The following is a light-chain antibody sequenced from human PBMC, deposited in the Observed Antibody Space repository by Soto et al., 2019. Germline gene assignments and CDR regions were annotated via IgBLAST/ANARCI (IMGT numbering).Light chain of an antibody. Sequence: QPVLTQPPSASGTPGQRVTISCSGSSSNIGSNYVYWYQQLPGPAPKLLIYRNNQPPSGVPDRFSCSKSGTSASLAISGLLSEDEADYYCAAWDYSLSGVVFGGGTKLTVL. CDR2: RNN. J-gene: IGLJ2*01. V-gene: IGLV1-47*01. CDR1: SSNIGSNY. CDR3: AAWDYSLSGVV.